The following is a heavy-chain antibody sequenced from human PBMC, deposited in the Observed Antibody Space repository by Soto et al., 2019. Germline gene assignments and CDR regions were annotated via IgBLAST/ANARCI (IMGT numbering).Heavy chain of an antibody. J-gene: IGHJ1*01. CDR2: ITYNGRA. V-gene: IGHV3-48*01. D-gene: IGHD3-10*01. Sequence: GGSLRLSCAASGFTFRSYAMSWVRQAPGRGLEWLSYITYNGRAFYAESLKGRLTTSRDNAKNSLSLQMNDLRAEDTGVYYCVREWYGESIWGQGTLVTVSS. CDR1: GFTFRSYA. CDR3: VREWYGESI.